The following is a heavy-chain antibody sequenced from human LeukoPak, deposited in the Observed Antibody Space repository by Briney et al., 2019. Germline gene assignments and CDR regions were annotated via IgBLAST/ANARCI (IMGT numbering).Heavy chain of an antibody. CDR2: IKPSDVGT. Sequence: GGSVKASCKASGYTFTGYYMDWVGQAPGQGREGMGRIKPSDVGTNYAQTFQGRVTMTTDTSISTAYMKLSRLRSDDTAVYYCASMRRIYDSSGSSFDYWGQGTLVTVSS. J-gene: IGHJ4*02. CDR3: ASMRRIYDSSGSSFDY. D-gene: IGHD3-22*01. V-gene: IGHV1-2*06. CDR1: GYTFTGYY.